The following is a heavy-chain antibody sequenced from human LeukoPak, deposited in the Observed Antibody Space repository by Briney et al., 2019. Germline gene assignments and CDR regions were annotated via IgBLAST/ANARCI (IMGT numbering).Heavy chain of an antibody. D-gene: IGHD1-26*01. J-gene: IGHJ4*02. V-gene: IGHV3-30*03. Sequence: GGSLRLSCAASGFTFSSYGMHWVRQAPGKGLEWVAVISYDGSNKYYADSVKGRFTISRDNSKNTLYLQMNSLRAEDTAVYYCARALVGATRWGQGTLVTVSS. CDR2: ISYDGSNK. CDR1: GFTFSSYG. CDR3: ARALVGATR.